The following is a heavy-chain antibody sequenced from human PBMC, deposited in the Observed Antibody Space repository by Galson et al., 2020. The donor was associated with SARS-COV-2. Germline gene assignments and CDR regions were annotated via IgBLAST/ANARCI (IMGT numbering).Heavy chain of an antibody. CDR2: IYYSGST. D-gene: IGHD1-26*01. CDR3: ARDRDGYSGSQDAFDI. CDR1: GGSISSGGYY. V-gene: IGHV4-31*03. Sequence: SETLSLTCTVSGGSISSGGYYWSWIRQHPGKGLEWIGYIYYSGSTYYNPSLKSRVTISVDTSKNQFSLKLSSVTAADTAVYYCARDRDGYSGSQDAFDIWGQGTMVTVSS. J-gene: IGHJ3*02.